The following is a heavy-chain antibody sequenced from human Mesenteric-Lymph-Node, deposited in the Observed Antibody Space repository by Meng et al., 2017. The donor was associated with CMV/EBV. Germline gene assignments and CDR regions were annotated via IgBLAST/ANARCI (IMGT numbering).Heavy chain of an antibody. V-gene: IGHV4-38-2*02. CDR2: IYHSGST. Sequence: SETLSLTCTVSGFSISSSYYWGWIRQPPGKGLEWIASIYHSGSTHYNPSLKSRVTISVDTSKNQFSLKLSSVTAADTAVYFCARDYQGATTGYFDYWGQGTLVTVSS. CDR3: ARDYQGATTGYFDY. CDR1: GFSISSSYY. J-gene: IGHJ4*02. D-gene: IGHD1-26*01.